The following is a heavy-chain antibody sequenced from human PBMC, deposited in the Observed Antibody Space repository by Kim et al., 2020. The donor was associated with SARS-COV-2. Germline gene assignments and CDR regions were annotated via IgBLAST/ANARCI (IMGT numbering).Heavy chain of an antibody. CDR2: INHSGST. CDR3: ARGPKNYCSSTSCYTSRARATRQGSDDAFGI. CDR1: GGSFSGYY. V-gene: IGHV4-34*01. Sequence: SQTLSLTCAVYGGSFSGYYWSWIRQPPGKGLEWIGEINHSGSTNYNPSLKSRVTISVDTSKNQFSLKLSSVTAADTAVYYCARGPKNYCSSTSCYTSRARATRQGSDDAFGIWGQGTMVTVSS. J-gene: IGHJ3*02. D-gene: IGHD2-2*02.